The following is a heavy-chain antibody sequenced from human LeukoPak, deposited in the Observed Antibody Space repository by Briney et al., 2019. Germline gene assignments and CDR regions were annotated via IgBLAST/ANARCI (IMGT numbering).Heavy chain of an antibody. V-gene: IGHV4-39*07. D-gene: IGHD6-19*01. J-gene: IGHJ4*02. CDR1: GGSISSSSYY. Sequence: PSETLSLTCTVSGGSISSSSYYWGWIRQPPGKGLEGIGSIYYSGSTYYNPSLKSRVTISVDTSKNQFSLKLSSVTAADTAVYYCASAKEYSSGWPYYFDYWGQGTLVTVSS. CDR3: ASAKEYSSGWPYYFDY. CDR2: IYYSGST.